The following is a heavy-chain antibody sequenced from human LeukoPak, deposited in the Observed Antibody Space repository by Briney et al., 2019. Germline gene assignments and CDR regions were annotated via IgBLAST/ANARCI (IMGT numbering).Heavy chain of an antibody. CDR3: ARHVRGYSYGYVFDY. D-gene: IGHD5-18*01. V-gene: IGHV4-34*01. J-gene: IGHJ4*02. CDR2: INHSGST. Sequence: PSETLSLTCAVYGGSFSGYYWSWIRQPPGKGLEWIGEINHSGSTNYNPSLKSRVTISVDTSKNQFSLKLSSVTAADTAVYYCARHVRGYSYGYVFDYWGQGTLVTVSS. CDR1: GGSFSGYY.